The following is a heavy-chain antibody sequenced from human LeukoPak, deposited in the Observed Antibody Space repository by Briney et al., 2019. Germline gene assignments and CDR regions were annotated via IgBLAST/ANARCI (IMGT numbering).Heavy chain of an antibody. CDR1: GFTFSSYG. CDR2: IRYDGSNK. D-gene: IGHD4-23*01. Sequence: GGSLRLSCAASGFTFSSYGMHWVRQAPGKGLEWVAFIRYDGSNKYYADSVKGRFTISRDNSKNTLYLQMNSLRAEDTAVYYCAKDFATVVTFFDYWGQGTLVTVSS. V-gene: IGHV3-30*02. J-gene: IGHJ4*02. CDR3: AKDFATVVTFFDY.